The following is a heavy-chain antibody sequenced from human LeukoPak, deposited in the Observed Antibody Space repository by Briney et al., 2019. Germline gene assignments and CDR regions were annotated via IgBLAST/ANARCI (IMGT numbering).Heavy chain of an antibody. CDR1: GGSFSGYY. CDR2: INHSGST. V-gene: IGHV4-34*01. CDR3: ETVSGLRGAISSGPHASDY. J-gene: IGHJ4*02. Sequence: PSETLSLTSALYGGSFSGYYWSWIRQPPGKGLEWIGEINHSGSTNYNPSLKSRVTISVDTSKNQISLKLSSVTAADTAVYYCETVSGLRGAISSGPHASDYWGQGTLVTVSS. D-gene: IGHD3-22*01.